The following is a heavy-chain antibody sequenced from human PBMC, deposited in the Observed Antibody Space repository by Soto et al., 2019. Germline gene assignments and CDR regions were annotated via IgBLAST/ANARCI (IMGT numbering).Heavy chain of an antibody. V-gene: IGHV4-31*11. D-gene: IGHD1-26*01. Sequence: TLSLTCAVFGGPLSSGGYYWSWIRQHPGKGLEWIGYIYYSGSTYYNPSLKSRVTISVDTSKNQFSLKLSSVTAADTAVYYCASRVGLHLDYWGQGTLVTVSS. CDR1: GGPLSSGGYY. CDR3: ASRVGLHLDY. J-gene: IGHJ4*02. CDR2: IYYSGST.